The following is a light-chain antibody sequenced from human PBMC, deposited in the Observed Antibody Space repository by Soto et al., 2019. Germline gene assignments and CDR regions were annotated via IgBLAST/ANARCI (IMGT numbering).Light chain of an antibody. J-gene: IGLJ2*01. V-gene: IGLV2-14*01. CDR1: SSDVGGYNS. CDR2: DVS. CDR3: SSYTSSSTVL. Sequence: QSALTQPGSVSGSPGQSITISCTGTSSDVGGYNSVSWYQQHPGKAPKLMIYDVSNRPSGVSNRFSGSKSGNTASLTISGLQAEDEGDYYCSSYTSSSTVLFGGGTKVTVL.